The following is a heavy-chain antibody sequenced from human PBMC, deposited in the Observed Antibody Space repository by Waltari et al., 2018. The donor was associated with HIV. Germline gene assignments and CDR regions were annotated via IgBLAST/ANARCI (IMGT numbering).Heavy chain of an antibody. Sequence: QVQLVESGGGVVQPATSLRPSCAASGFNFNTFVRVWVRQAPGKGLEWVAVIWYDGSKMYYADSVKGRFTISKDNSKNTLHLQMNSLRAEDTAIYYCARVIGNTKGSWFDPWGQGTLVTVSS. J-gene: IGHJ5*02. CDR1: GFNFNTFV. CDR2: IWYDGSKM. CDR3: ARVIGNTKGSWFDP. V-gene: IGHV3-33*01. D-gene: IGHD1-7*01.